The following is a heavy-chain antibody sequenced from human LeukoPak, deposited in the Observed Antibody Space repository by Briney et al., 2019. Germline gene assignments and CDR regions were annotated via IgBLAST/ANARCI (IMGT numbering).Heavy chain of an antibody. CDR3: ARSTSYSAAAGTPENVFDI. CDR2: ISGSGGTT. D-gene: IGHD6-13*01. CDR1: GFTFSSYA. V-gene: IGHV3-23*01. Sequence: GGSLRLSCAASGFTFSSYAMSWVRQAPGKGLEWVAVISGSGGTTYYADSVKGRFTISRDNAKNSLYLQMNSLRAEDTAVYYCARSTSYSAAAGTPENVFDIWGQGTMVTVSS. J-gene: IGHJ3*02.